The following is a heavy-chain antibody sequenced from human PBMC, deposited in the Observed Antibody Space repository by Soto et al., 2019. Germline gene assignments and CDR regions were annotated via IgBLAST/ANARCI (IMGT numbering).Heavy chain of an antibody. Sequence: QVQLQQWGAGLLKPSETLSLTCAVYGGSFSGYYWSWIRQPPGKGLEWIGEINYNGSTNYNPSLKSRVTISVDTSKNQFSLKLSSVTAADTAVYYCARGEGYCSSTSCYASNYYMDVWGKGTTVTVSS. J-gene: IGHJ6*03. V-gene: IGHV4-34*01. D-gene: IGHD2-2*01. CDR3: ARGEGYCSSTSCYASNYYMDV. CDR1: GGSFSGYY. CDR2: INYNGST.